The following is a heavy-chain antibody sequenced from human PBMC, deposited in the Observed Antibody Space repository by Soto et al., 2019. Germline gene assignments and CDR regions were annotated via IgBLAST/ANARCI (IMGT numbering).Heavy chain of an antibody. CDR3: ARDAICGPFDY. CDR1: GFTFSSYG. D-gene: IGHD3-3*01. CDR2: IWYDGSNK. Sequence: QVQLVESGGGVVQPGRSLRLSCAASGFTFSSYGMHWVRQAPGKGLEWVAVIWYDGSNKYYADSVKGRFTISRDNSKNTLYLQMNSLRAEDTAVYYCARDAICGPFDYWGQGTLVTVSS. V-gene: IGHV3-33*01. J-gene: IGHJ4*02.